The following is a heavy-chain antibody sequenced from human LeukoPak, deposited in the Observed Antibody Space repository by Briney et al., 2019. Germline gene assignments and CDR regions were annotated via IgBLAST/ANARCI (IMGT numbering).Heavy chain of an antibody. CDR2: IFGSGGSA. D-gene: IGHD6-19*01. V-gene: IGHV3-23*01. Sequence: GGSLRLSCAASGFTFNSYAMYWVRQAPGKGLEWVSGIFGSGGSAHYADSAKGRFTISRDNSKNTVYLQMDSLRVEDTAVYYCGKTTTGYSSGRYPGWPVDYWGQGTLVTVSS. J-gene: IGHJ4*02. CDR1: GFTFNSYA. CDR3: GKTTTGYSSGRYPGWPVDY.